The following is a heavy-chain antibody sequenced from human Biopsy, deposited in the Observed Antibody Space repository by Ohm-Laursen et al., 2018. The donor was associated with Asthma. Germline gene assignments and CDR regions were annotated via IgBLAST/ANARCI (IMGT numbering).Heavy chain of an antibody. V-gene: IGHV1-18*01. CDR1: GYTFNSAG. CDR3: ARAVDYSHYYGIDV. D-gene: IGHD3-10*01. Sequence: ASVKVSCKTSGYTFNSAGITWVRQAPGQGPEWMGWISVYNGNTKVAQKLQDRVTMITDTSTSTVYMELRSLRSDDTAVYFCARAVDYSHYYGIDVWGQGTTVTVS. CDR2: ISVYNGNT. J-gene: IGHJ6*02.